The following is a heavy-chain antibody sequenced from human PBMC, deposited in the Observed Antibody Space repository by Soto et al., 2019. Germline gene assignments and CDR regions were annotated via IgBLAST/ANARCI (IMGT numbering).Heavy chain of an antibody. CDR1: GFTLAKYT. D-gene: IGHD3-9*01. J-gene: IGHJ4*02. Sequence: GGSLRLSCAASGFTLAKYTMGWVRQAPGKGLEWVAESYSTGGTEYADSVKGRFSISRDNSKNMLFLQMNSLRVEYTALYYCARDRDPDGIWTFDSWGKGTLVSVSS. V-gene: IGHV3-23*01. CDR2: SYSTGGT. CDR3: ARDRDPDGIWTFDS.